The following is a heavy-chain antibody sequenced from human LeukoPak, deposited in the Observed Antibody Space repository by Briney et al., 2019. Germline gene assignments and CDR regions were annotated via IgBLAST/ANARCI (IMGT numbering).Heavy chain of an antibody. Sequence: GASVKVSCKASGGTFSSYAISWVRQAPGQGLEWMGGIIPIFGTANYAQKFQGRVTITADESTSTAYMELSSLRSEDTAVYYCARDITPYYYDSSGYSDWGQGTLVTVSS. CDR1: GGTFSSYA. J-gene: IGHJ4*02. CDR3: ARDITPYYYDSSGYSD. CDR2: IIPIFGTA. D-gene: IGHD3-22*01. V-gene: IGHV1-69*13.